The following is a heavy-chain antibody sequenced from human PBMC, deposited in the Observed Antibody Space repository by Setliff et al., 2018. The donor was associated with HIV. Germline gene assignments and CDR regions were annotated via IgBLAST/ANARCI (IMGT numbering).Heavy chain of an antibody. D-gene: IGHD4-17*01. CDR3: ARDDGDYWYLDL. CDR1: GFTFSSYA. CDR2: ISYDGSNK. V-gene: IGHV3-30*04. J-gene: IGHJ2*01. Sequence: GGSLRLSCAASGFTFSSYAMHWVRQAPGKGLEWLAFISYDGSNKYYAHSVKGRFTISRDNSRNTLYMQMNSLRAEDTAVYYCARDDGDYWYLDLWGRGTLVTVSS.